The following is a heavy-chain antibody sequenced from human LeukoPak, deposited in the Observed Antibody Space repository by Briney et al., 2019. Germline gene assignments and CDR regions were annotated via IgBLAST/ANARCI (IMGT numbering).Heavy chain of an antibody. CDR2: ISSSSSTI. V-gene: IGHV3-48*01. CDR3: AKINYYDSSGPTPDY. Sequence: SGGSLRLSCAASGFTFSSYSMTWVRQAPGKGLEWVSYISSSSSTIYYADSVKGRFTISRDNSKNTLYLQMNSLRAEDTAVYYCAKINYYDSSGPTPDYWGQGTLVTVSS. CDR1: GFTFSSYS. J-gene: IGHJ4*02. D-gene: IGHD3-22*01.